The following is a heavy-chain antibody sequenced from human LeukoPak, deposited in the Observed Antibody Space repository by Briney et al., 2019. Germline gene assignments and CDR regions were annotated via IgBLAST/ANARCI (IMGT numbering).Heavy chain of an antibody. D-gene: IGHD3-22*01. V-gene: IGHV3-23*01. Sequence: GGSLRLSCAASGFTFSSHAMSWVRQAPGKGLEWVSTVSGSGGSTSRADSVKGRFTISRDNSKNTLYLQMDSLRAEDTAVYYCAKARYDSSGYYLFDYWGQGTLVTVSS. J-gene: IGHJ4*02. CDR1: GFTFSSHA. CDR3: AKARYDSSGYYLFDY. CDR2: VSGSGGST.